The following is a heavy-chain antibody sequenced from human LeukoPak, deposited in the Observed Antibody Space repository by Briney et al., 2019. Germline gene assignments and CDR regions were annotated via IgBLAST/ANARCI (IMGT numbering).Heavy chain of an antibody. D-gene: IGHD2-2*01. CDR2: MNPNSGNT. Sequence: ASVKVSCKASGYTFTSYDINWVRQATGQGLEWMGWMNPNSGNTGYAQKFQGRVTITADESTSTAYMELSSLRSEDTAVYYCARGRSTSPYYYYYYMDVWGKGTTVTVSS. J-gene: IGHJ6*03. V-gene: IGHV1-8*01. CDR3: ARGRSTSPYYYYYYMDV. CDR1: GYTFTSYD.